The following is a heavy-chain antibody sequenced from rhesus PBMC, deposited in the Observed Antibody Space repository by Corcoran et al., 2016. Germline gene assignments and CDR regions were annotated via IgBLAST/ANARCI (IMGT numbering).Heavy chain of an antibody. D-gene: IGHD4-17*01. Sequence: QVQLVQSGAEVKKPGASVKVSCKASGFTFGSYAINWVRQAPGQGLEWMGVIIPLVGITNDAWKVQGRVPTTAETSTSTAYMELRSLRSEDTAVYYCARGTNYGLHDAFDFWGQGLRVTVSS. CDR2: IIPLVGIT. CDR3: ARGTNYGLHDAFDF. J-gene: IGHJ3*01. V-gene: IGHV1-198*02. CDR1: GFTFGSYA.